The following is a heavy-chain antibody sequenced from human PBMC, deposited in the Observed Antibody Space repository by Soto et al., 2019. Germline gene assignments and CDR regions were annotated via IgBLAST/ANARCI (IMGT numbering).Heavy chain of an antibody. CDR2: IRQDGSEK. V-gene: IGHV3-7*05. Sequence: EVQLVESGGGLVRPGGSLRLSCAASGFTFGNYWMTWVRQAPGKGLEWVANIRQDGSEKNYVDSVKGRFTISRDNAKNSLYLEMDTLGADDMAVYYCARVRGSNSLDYWSQGALVTVSS. J-gene: IGHJ4*02. CDR3: ARVRGSNSLDY. D-gene: IGHD1-1*01. CDR1: GFTFGNYW.